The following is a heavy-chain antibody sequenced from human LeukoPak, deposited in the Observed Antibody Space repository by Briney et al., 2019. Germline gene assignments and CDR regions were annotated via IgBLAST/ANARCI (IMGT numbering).Heavy chain of an antibody. CDR2: MNPNSGNT. Sequence: AASVKVSCKASGYTFTSYDINWVRQATGQGLEWMGWMNPNSGNTGYAQKFRGRVTITRNTSISTAYMELSSLRSEDTAVYYCARGVRVRGGYCSSTSCTYYFDYWGQGTLVTVSS. CDR3: ARGVRVRGGYCSSTSCTYYFDY. V-gene: IGHV1-8*03. CDR1: GYTFTSYD. J-gene: IGHJ4*02. D-gene: IGHD2-2*01.